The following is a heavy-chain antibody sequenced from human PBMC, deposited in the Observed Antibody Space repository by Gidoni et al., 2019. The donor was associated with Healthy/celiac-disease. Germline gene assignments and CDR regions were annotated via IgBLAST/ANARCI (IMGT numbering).Heavy chain of an antibody. Sequence: QVQLQQWGAGLLKPSATLSLTCAVYGGSFSGYYWSWIRQPPGKGLEWIGEINHSGSTNYNPSLKSRVTISVDTSKNQFSLKLSSVTAADTAVYYCASFIAVAGRDDSDAFDIWGQGTMVTVSS. CDR2: INHSGST. CDR3: ASFIAVAGRDDSDAFDI. CDR1: GGSFSGYY. V-gene: IGHV4-34*01. J-gene: IGHJ3*02. D-gene: IGHD6-19*01.